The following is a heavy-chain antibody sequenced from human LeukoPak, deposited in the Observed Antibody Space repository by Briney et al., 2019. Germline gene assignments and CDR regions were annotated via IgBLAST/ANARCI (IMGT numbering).Heavy chain of an antibody. J-gene: IGHJ4*02. CDR3: ARTDGYNSGGFDY. CDR1: GYTFTSYD. V-gene: IGHV1-8*01. CDR2: MNPNSGNT. D-gene: IGHD5-24*01. Sequence: GASVKVSCKASGYTFTSYDINWVRQATGQGLEWMGWMNPNSGNTGYAQKFQGRVTMTRDTSISTAYMELSRLRSDDTAVYYCARTDGYNSGGFDYWGQGTLVTVSS.